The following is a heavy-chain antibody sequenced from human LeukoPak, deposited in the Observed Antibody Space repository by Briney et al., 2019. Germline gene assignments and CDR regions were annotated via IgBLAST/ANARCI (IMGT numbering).Heavy chain of an antibody. J-gene: IGHJ5*02. CDR3: ARDSGTTGEVKFDP. D-gene: IGHD3-10*01. V-gene: IGHV4-4*07. CDR2: IYSRGT. Sequence: SETLSLTCTVSGGSISSYYLSWIRQPAGKGLEWIGRIYSRGTTYNPSLKSRVTMSADTSRNHVSLTLNSVTAADTAVYYRARDSGTTGEVKFDPWGQGTLVTVSS. CDR1: GGSISSYY.